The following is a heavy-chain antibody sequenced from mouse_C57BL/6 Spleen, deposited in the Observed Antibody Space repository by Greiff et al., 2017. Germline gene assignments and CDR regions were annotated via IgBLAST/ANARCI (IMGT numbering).Heavy chain of an antibody. CDR2: IDPSDSET. CDR1: GYTFTSYW. V-gene: IGHV1-52*01. D-gene: IGHD2-1*01. J-gene: IGHJ4*01. CDR3: ARSGLLLGYYAMDY. Sequence: VQLQQPGAELVRPGSSVKLSCKASGYTFTSYWMHWVKQRPIQGLEWIGNIDPSDSETHYNQKFKDKATLTVDKSSSTAYMQLSSLTSEDSAVYYCARSGLLLGYYAMDYWGQGTSVTVSS.